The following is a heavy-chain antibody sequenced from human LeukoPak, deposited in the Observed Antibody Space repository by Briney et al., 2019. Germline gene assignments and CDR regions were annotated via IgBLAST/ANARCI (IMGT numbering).Heavy chain of an antibody. CDR2: ISSGSSTI. Sequence: GGSLRLSCAASGFTFSSYSMNWVRQAPGKGLEWVSYISSGSSTIYYADSVKGRFTISRDNARNSLYLQMNSLRAEDTAVYYCARGPELDPWGQGTLVTVSS. V-gene: IGHV3-48*01. J-gene: IGHJ5*02. CDR3: ARGPELDP. CDR1: GFTFSSYS.